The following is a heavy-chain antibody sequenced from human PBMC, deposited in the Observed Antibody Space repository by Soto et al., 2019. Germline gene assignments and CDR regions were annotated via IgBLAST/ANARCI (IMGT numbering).Heavy chain of an antibody. CDR3: AKDPYDSSGYYHDY. Sequence: GGSLRLSCAASGFTFSSYAMSWVRQAPGKGLEWVSAISGSGGSTYSADSVKGRFTISRDNSKNTLYLQMNSLRAEDTAVYYCAKDPYDSSGYYHDYWGQGTLVTVSS. V-gene: IGHV3-23*01. CDR1: GFTFSSYA. D-gene: IGHD3-22*01. J-gene: IGHJ4*02. CDR2: ISGSGGST.